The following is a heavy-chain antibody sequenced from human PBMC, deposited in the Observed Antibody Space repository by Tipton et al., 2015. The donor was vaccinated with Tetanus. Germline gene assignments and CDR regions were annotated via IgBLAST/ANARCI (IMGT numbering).Heavy chain of an antibody. V-gene: IGHV3-9*01. CDR2: INWDRGSL. CDR1: GFTFDNYG. J-gene: IGHJ6*02. D-gene: IGHD1/OR15-1a*01. CDR3: VKDGGGFPRNKYFGLDV. Sequence: SLRLSCTVSGFTFDNYGMHWVRQGPGKSLEWVSGINWDRGSLGYADSVKGRFTISRDNANKSLYLQMNSLRADDTGFYYCVKDGGGFPRNKYFGLDVWGQGTTVVVSS.